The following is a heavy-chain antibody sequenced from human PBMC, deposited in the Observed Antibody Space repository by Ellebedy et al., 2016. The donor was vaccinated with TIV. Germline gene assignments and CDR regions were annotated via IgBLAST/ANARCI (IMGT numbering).Heavy chain of an antibody. CDR3: GYGSGNYYRAR. D-gene: IGHD3-10*01. CDR1: GFTFSSYW. V-gene: IGHV3-15*07. Sequence: GESLKISCAASGFTFSSYWMNWVRQAPGKGLEWVGRIKSKSSGGTTDYAAPGKGRFTISRDDSKNTLYLQMNSLKTEDTGVYYCGYGSGNYYRARWGQGTPVTVSS. CDR2: IKSKSSGGTT. J-gene: IGHJ4*02.